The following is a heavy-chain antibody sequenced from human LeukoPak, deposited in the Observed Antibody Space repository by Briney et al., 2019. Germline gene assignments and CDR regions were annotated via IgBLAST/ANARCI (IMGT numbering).Heavy chain of an antibody. D-gene: IGHD2-2*01. Sequence: SETLSLTCTVSGSSMRNYYWSWIRQSPGKGLEWIGEINHSGSTNYNPSLKSRVTISVDTSKNQFSLKLSSATAADTAVYYCARGPYCSSTSCYPYWYFDLWGRGTLVTVSS. J-gene: IGHJ2*01. CDR3: ARGPYCSSTSCYPYWYFDL. CDR2: INHSGST. V-gene: IGHV4-34*01. CDR1: GSSMRNYY.